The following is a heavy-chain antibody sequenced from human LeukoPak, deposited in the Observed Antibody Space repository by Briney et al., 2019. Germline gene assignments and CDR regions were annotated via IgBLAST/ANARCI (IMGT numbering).Heavy chain of an antibody. CDR1: GGSISSYY. Sequence: SETLSLTCTVSGGSISSYYWSWIRQPPGKGLEWIGYIYYSGSTNYNPSLKSRVTISVDTSKDQFSLKLSSVTAADTAVYYCAGREPRYGMDIWGQGTTVTVSS. CDR2: IYYSGST. V-gene: IGHV4-59*01. J-gene: IGHJ6*02. CDR3: AGREPRYGMDI.